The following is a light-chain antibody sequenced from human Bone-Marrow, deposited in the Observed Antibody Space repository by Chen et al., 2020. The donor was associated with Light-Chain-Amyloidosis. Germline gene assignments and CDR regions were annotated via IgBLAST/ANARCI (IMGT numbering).Light chain of an antibody. J-gene: IGKJ4*01. CDR3: QQYNSRPPT. CDR2: GAS. V-gene: IGKV1-16*02. Sequence: DIQMTQSPSSLSASVGDRITITCRASQYIGIYLAWFQQKPGKAPKSLIYGASTLQSGVQSKFSGSGSGTDFTHTINGLQPEDFATYFCQQYNSRPPTFGGGTKVEIK. CDR1: QYIGIY.